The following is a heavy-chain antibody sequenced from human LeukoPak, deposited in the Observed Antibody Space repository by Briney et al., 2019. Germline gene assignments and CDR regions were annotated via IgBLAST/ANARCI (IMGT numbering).Heavy chain of an antibody. D-gene: IGHD5-18*01. CDR1: GYTFTSYG. CDR2: ISAYNGNT. Sequence: ASVKVSCKASGYTFTSYGISWVRQAPGQGLEWMGWISAYNGNTNYAQKLQGRVTMTRDTSISTAYMELSRLRSDDTAVYYRAREGSGYGYGYNYWGQGTLVTVSS. CDR3: AREGSGYGYGYNY. J-gene: IGHJ4*02. V-gene: IGHV1-18*01.